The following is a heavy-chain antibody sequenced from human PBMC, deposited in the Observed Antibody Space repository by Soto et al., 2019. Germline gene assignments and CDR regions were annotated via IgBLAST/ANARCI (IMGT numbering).Heavy chain of an antibody. D-gene: IGHD6-13*01. CDR2: TYYRSKWYN. Sequence: SQTLSLTCAISGDSVSSNSAAWTWIRQSPSRGLEFLGRTYYRSKWYNDYAMSVKSRITINPDTSKNQFSLQLNSVTPEDTAVYYCAREVEHQLAYNWFDPWGQGTRVTVS. CDR3: AREVEHQLAYNWFDP. J-gene: IGHJ5*02. CDR1: GDSVSSNSAA. V-gene: IGHV6-1*01.